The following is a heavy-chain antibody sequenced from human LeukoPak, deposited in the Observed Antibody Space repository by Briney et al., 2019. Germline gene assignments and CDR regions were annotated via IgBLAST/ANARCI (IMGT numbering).Heavy chain of an antibody. CDR2: ISSSGSTI. CDR3: VREPGYCSSTSCPRRAFDI. Sequence: PGGSLRLSCAASGFTFSDYYMSWIRQAPGKGLEWVSYISSSGSTIYYADSVKGRFTISRDNAKNSLYLQMNSLRAEDTAVYYCVREPGYCSSTSCPRRAFDIWGQGTMVTVSS. CDR1: GFTFSDYY. J-gene: IGHJ3*02. V-gene: IGHV3-11*04. D-gene: IGHD2-2*03.